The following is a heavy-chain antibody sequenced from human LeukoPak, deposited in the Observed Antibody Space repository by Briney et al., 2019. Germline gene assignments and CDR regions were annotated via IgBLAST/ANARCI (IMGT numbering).Heavy chain of an antibody. CDR3: ARDNSVGDVAWWFDP. CDR2: INPSGSST. J-gene: IGHJ5*02. CDR1: GYSFTSHY. Sequence: ASVKVSCKASGYSFTSHYMHWVRQAPGQGLEWLGLINPSGSSTLYAQKFQGRITMTRDMSTTTDYMELSSLRSDDTAVYYCARDNSVGDVAWWFDPWGQGTLVTVSS. D-gene: IGHD1-26*01. V-gene: IGHV1-46*01.